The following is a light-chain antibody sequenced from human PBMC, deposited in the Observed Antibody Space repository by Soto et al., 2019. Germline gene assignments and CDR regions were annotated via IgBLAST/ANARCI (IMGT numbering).Light chain of an antibody. J-gene: IGLJ1*01. CDR2: GNS. Sequence: QSVLTQPPSVSGAPGQRVTISCTGSSSNIGAGYDVHWYQQLPGTAPKLLIYGNSNRPSGVPDRFSGSKAGTSASLAITGLLAEDEVDYYCLFYDSSLGGSGVFGTGTKVTVL. CDR1: SSNIGAGYD. V-gene: IGLV1-40*01. CDR3: LFYDSSLGGSGV.